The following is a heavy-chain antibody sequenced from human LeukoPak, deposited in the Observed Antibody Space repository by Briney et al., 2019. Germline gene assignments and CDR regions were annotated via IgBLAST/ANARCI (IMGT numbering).Heavy chain of an antibody. CDR3: ARGFRLRYFDWLSYYYGMDV. V-gene: IGHV4-34*01. Sequence: ASETLSLTCAVYGGSFSDYYWSWIRQPPGKGLEWIGEINHSGSTNYNPSLKSRVTISVDTSKNQFSLKLSSVTAADTAVYYCARGFRLRYFDWLSYYYGMDVWGKGTTVTVSS. J-gene: IGHJ6*04. CDR1: GGSFSDYY. D-gene: IGHD3-9*01. CDR2: INHSGST.